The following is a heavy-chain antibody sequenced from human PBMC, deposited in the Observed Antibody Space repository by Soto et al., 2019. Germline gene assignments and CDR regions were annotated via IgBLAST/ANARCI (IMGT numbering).Heavy chain of an antibody. CDR3: SKSGGIWDV. D-gene: IGHD3-16*01. J-gene: IGHJ6*04. V-gene: IGHV3-9*01. CDR2: ISWNSGRI. CDR1: GFTFDDYA. Sequence: EVQLVESGGGLVQPGRSLRLSCAASGFTFDDYAMQGVRQAPGKGLEWVSGISWNSGRIGYADSVKGRFTISRYNAKNTLYLQMNRLRPEDTALYYCSKSGGIWDVWGNGTTVNVSS.